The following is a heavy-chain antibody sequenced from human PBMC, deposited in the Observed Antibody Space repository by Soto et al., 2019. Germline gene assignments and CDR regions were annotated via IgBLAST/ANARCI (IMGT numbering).Heavy chain of an antibody. J-gene: IGHJ6*02. Sequence: ASETLSLTCAVYGGSFSGYYWSWIRQPPGKGLEWIGEINHSGSTNYNPSLKSRVTISVDTSKNQFSLKLSSVTAADTAVYYCARVLMDVFEYYYGMDVWGQGTTVTVSS. CDR2: INHSGST. V-gene: IGHV4-34*01. CDR1: GGSFSGYY. D-gene: IGHD3-10*01. CDR3: ARVLMDVFEYYYGMDV.